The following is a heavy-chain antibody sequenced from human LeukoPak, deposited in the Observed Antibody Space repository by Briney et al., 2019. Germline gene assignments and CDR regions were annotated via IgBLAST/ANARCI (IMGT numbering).Heavy chain of an antibody. CDR3: ARARGSYYFDY. J-gene: IGHJ4*02. CDR2: ISSSGGTI. Sequence: PGWSLRLSHASSVLTFRDYFTRWMRPPPGKGGEWVSYISSSGGTIYYADSVKGRFTISRDNAKNSLYLQMSSLRAEDTAVYYCARARGSYYFDYWGQGTLVTVSS. CDR1: VLTFRDYF. D-gene: IGHD1-26*01. V-gene: IGHV3-11*01.